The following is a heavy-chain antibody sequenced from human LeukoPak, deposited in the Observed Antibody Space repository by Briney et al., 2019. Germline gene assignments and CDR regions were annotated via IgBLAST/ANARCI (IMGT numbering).Heavy chain of an antibody. Sequence: SETLSLTCAVYGGSFSGYYWSWIRQPPGKGLEWIGENNHSGSTNYNPSLKSRVTISVDTSKNQFSLKLSSVTAADTAVYYCARGQTDLYYFDYWGQGTLVTVSS. J-gene: IGHJ4*02. CDR3: ARGQTDLYYFDY. CDR1: GGSFSGYY. CDR2: NNHSGST. V-gene: IGHV4-34*01.